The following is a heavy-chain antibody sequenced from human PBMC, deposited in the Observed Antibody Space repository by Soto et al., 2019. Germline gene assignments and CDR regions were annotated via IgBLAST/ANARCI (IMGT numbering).Heavy chain of an antibody. V-gene: IGHV2-5*02. CDR3: AHRSRGWQYYFPY. CDR2: IYWDADK. D-gene: IGHD6-19*01. J-gene: IGHJ4*02. CDR1: GFSLSARGMG. Sequence: QITLKESGPTLVKPTQTLTLTCTFSGFSLSARGMGVGWIRQPPGKALEWLALIYWDADKWYSPSLRSRLTITEDTPKNQVVLTMTNMDPADTATYYCAHRSRGWQYYFPYWGQGTLVTVSS.